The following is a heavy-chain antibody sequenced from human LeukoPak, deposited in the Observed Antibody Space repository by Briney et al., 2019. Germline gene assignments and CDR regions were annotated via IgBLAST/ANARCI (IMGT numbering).Heavy chain of an antibody. J-gene: IGHJ6*04. CDR2: ISSSSSYI. V-gene: IGHV3-21*01. CDR1: GFTFSSYS. Sequence: KPGGSLRLSCAASGFTFSSYSMNWVRQAPGKGLEWVSSISSSSSYIYYADSVKGRFTISRDNAKNSLYLQMNSLRAEDTAVYYCARAAAAADQYYYGMDVWGKGTTVTVSS. D-gene: IGHD6-13*01. CDR3: ARAAAAADQYYYGMDV.